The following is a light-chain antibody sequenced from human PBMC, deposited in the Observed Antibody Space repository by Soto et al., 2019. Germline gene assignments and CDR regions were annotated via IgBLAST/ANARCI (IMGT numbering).Light chain of an antibody. CDR2: KAY. CDR1: QSIGDL. V-gene: IGKV1-5*03. CDR3: QLYSAFSVT. Sequence: DIQMTQSPSTMSASVEDRVTLICRASQSIGDLLAWYQQKPGEAAKLLIYKAYYLESGVTSRFSGSVSGTEFTLTISSLQPEDLATYYCQLYSAFSVTFGPETEVEIK. J-gene: IGKJ1*01.